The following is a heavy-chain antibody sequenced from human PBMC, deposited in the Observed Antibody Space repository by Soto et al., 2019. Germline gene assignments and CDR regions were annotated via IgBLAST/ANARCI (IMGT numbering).Heavy chain of an antibody. CDR3: TSSPRGYCSSTSCRELGNYYGMDV. Sequence: GESLKISCKGSGYSFTKYWISWVRQMPGKGLEWMGRIYPSDSYTNYSPSFQGHVTISADKSISTAYLQWSSLKASDTAMYYCTSSPRGYCSSTSCRELGNYYGMDVWGQGTTVTVSS. D-gene: IGHD2-2*01. J-gene: IGHJ6*02. CDR2: IYPSDSYT. CDR1: GYSFTKYW. V-gene: IGHV5-10-1*01.